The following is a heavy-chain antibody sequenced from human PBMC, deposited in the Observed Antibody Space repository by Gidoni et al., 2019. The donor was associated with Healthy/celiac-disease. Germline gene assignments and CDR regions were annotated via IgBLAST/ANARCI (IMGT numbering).Heavy chain of an antibody. CDR3: AKDGRLLWFGELRGFDY. CDR2: ISYDGSNK. V-gene: IGHV3-30*18. D-gene: IGHD3-10*01. Sequence: QVQLVESGGGVVQPGRSLRLPCAASGFTFSSYGMHWVRQAPGKGLEWVAVISYDGSNKYYADSVKGRFTISRDNSKNTLYLQMNSLRAEDTAVYYCAKDGRLLWFGELRGFDYWGQGTLVTVSS. CDR1: GFTFSSYG. J-gene: IGHJ4*02.